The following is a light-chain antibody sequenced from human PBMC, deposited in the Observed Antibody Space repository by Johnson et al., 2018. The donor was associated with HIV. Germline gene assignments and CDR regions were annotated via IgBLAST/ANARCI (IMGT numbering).Light chain of an antibody. CDR1: SSNIGNNY. Sequence: HSVLTQPPSVSAAPGQKVTISCSGSSSNIGNNYVSWYQQFPGAAPKLLIYENNKRPSGIPDRFSGSKSGTSATLDITGLQTGDEADYYCASWDRSLTVGTVFGHGTRVNVL. V-gene: IGLV1-51*02. J-gene: IGLJ1*01. CDR3: ASWDRSLTVGTV. CDR2: ENN.